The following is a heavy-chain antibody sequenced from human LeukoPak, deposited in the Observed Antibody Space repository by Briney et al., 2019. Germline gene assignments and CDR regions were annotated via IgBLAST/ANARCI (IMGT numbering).Heavy chain of an antibody. D-gene: IGHD6-19*01. Sequence: GGSLRLSCAASGFTFSSYAMHWVRQAPGKGLEWVAVFSYDGSNKYYADSVKGRFTISRDNSKNTLYLQMNSLRAEDTAVYYCARDLSIAVAGTSGGNYFDYWGQGTLVTVSS. J-gene: IGHJ4*02. V-gene: IGHV3-30-3*01. CDR2: FSYDGSNK. CDR1: GFTFSSYA. CDR3: ARDLSIAVAGTSGGNYFDY.